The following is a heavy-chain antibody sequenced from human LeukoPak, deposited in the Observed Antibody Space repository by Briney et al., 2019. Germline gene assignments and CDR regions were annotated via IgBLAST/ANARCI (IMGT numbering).Heavy chain of an antibody. Sequence: GGSLRLSCAASGFTFSSYAMSWVRQAPGKGLEWVSLIYSGGSTYYADSVKGRFTISRDNSKNTLYLQMNSLRAEDTAVYYCAKWGEGPDIEGHDYWGQGTLVTVSS. CDR2: IYSGGST. V-gene: IGHV3-66*01. D-gene: IGHD5-12*01. CDR3: AKWGEGPDIEGHDY. J-gene: IGHJ4*02. CDR1: GFTFSSYA.